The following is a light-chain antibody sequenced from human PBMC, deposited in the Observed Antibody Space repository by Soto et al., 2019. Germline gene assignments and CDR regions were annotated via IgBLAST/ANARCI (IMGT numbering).Light chain of an antibody. J-gene: IGKJ1*01. Sequence: DIQMTQSPSTLPASVGDRVTITCRASESISTWLAWYQQKPGKAPKLLIFKASRLESGVPSRFSGSGSGTEFTLTISSLQPDDFATYYCQQYSSFSETFGQGTRVEIK. CDR1: ESISTW. CDR3: QQYSSFSET. CDR2: KAS. V-gene: IGKV1-5*03.